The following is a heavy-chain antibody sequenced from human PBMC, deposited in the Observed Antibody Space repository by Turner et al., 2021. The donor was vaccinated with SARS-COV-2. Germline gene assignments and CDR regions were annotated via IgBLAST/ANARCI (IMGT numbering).Heavy chain of an antibody. CDR2: ITGSSGYI. Sequence: EVQLVESGGGLVKPGGSLRLSCAASGFTFSSYSMNWVRQAPGKGLEWVSSITGSSGYIDYADSVKGRFTISRDNAKTSLYLQMNSLRAEDTAVYYCARVFPTDSSVWYRYYYYYGMDVWGQGTTVTVSS. J-gene: IGHJ6*02. V-gene: IGHV3-21*01. D-gene: IGHD6-19*01. CDR1: GFTFSSYS. CDR3: ARVFPTDSSVWYRYYYYYGMDV.